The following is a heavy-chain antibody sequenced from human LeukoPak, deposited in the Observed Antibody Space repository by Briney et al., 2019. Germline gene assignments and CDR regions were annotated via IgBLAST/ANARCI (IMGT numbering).Heavy chain of an antibody. Sequence: GGSLRLSCAVSGFTISTYAMSWVRQAPGKGLEWVSAMSGSAGNTYYADSVRGRITISRDNSKNTLYLQMNSLRAEDTAVYYCAREVIVATTYYFDYWGQGTLVTVSS. J-gene: IGHJ4*02. CDR2: MSGSAGNT. D-gene: IGHD5-12*01. CDR3: AREVIVATTYYFDY. V-gene: IGHV3-23*01. CDR1: GFTISTYA.